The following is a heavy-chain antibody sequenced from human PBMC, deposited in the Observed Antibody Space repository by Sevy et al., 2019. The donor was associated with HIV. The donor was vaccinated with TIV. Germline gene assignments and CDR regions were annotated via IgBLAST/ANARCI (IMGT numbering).Heavy chain of an antibody. CDR3: AREGCTKPHDY. CDR1: GFDFSIYS. V-gene: IGHV3-23*01. Sequence: GGSLRLSCAASGFDFSIYSMSWVRQAPGKGLEWVSTLSFGCGKINYADSVKGRFTISRDNSKSSVYLQMNNMRVEDTAVYYCAREGCTKPHDYSGQGTLVTASS. CDR2: LSFGCGKI. J-gene: IGHJ4*02. D-gene: IGHD2-8*01.